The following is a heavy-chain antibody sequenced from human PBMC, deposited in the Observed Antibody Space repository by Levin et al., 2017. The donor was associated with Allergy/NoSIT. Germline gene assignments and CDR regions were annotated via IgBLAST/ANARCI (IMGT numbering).Heavy chain of an antibody. V-gene: IGHV4-34*01. Sequence: SSETLSLTCAVYGGSFSGYYWSWIRQPPWKGLEWIGEINHSGSTNYNPSLKSRVTISVDTSKNQFSLKLSSVTAADTAVYYCARGVLGIVTVRYFDLWGRGTLVTVSS. D-gene: IGHD2-21*01. CDR1: GGSFSGYY. CDR2: INHSGST. CDR3: ARGVLGIVTVRYFDL. J-gene: IGHJ2*01.